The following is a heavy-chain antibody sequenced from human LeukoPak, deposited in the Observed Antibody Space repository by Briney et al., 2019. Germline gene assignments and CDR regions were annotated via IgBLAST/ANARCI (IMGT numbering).Heavy chain of an antibody. V-gene: IGHV3-23*01. J-gene: IGHJ1*01. D-gene: IGHD2-8*02. Sequence: PGGSLRLSCAASGFTFSTYVMNWVRQAPGKGLEWVSTIGGNGAYTNYADSVRGRFTISRDNSKNTLYLQMNSLRGEDTALYYCAGESNGGVYFQHWGQGTVVTVSS. CDR1: GFTFSTYV. CDR3: AGESNGGVYFQH. CDR2: IGGNGAYT.